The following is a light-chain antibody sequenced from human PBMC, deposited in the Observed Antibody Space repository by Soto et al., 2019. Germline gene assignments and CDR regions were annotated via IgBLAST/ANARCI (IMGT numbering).Light chain of an antibody. V-gene: IGKV3-20*01. J-gene: IGKJ2*01. CDR1: QSVSSTY. Sequence: IVLTQSPGTLSLSPGERATLSCRASQSVSSTYIAWYQQNPAQAPRLLIYVASSRATGIPDRFSGSGSGTDFTLTISRLEPEDFAVYFCQQYGRSPPFTFGQGTKVEIK. CDR3: QQYGRSPPFT. CDR2: VAS.